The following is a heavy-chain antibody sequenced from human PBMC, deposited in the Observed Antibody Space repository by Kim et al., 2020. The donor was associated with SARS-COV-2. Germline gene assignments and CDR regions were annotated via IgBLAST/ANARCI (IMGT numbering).Heavy chain of an antibody. CDR2: IIPIFGTA. D-gene: IGHD2-15*01. CDR1: GGTFSSYA. V-gene: IGHV1-69*13. Sequence: SVKVSCKASGGTFSSYAISWVRQAPGQGLEWMGGIIPIFGTANYAQKFQGRVTITADESTSTAYMELSSLRSEDTAVYYCARHCSGGSCYDDYYYGMDVWGQGTTVTVSS. J-gene: IGHJ6*02. CDR3: ARHCSGGSCYDDYYYGMDV.